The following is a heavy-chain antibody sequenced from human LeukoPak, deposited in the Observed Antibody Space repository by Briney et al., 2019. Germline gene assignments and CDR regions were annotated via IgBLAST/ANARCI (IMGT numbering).Heavy chain of an antibody. CDR2: ISAYNGNT. CDR3: ARDMAPYSSGWYSYNYYYYGMDV. D-gene: IGHD6-19*01. J-gene: IGHJ6*02. Sequence: ASVKVSCKASGYTFTSYGISWVRQAPGQGLEWMGWISAYNGNTNYAQKLQGRVTMTTETSTSTAYMELRSLRSDDTAVYYCARDMAPYSSGWYSYNYYYYGMDVWGQGTTVTVSS. V-gene: IGHV1-18*01. CDR1: GYTFTSYG.